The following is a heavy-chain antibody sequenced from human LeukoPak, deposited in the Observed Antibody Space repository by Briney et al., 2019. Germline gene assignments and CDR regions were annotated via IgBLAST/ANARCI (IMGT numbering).Heavy chain of an antibody. CDR3: SRQPGTSLDY. V-gene: IGHV5-51*01. Sequence: GESLQISCKASGYSFTSYWIGWVRQLPGKGLEWMGIIYPRDSDVTYSPSFQGQVTISVDKSISTAYLQWSSLKASDTAMYYCSRQPGTSLDYWGLGTLVPVFS. CDR2: IYPRDSDV. D-gene: IGHD3-10*01. CDR1: GYSFTSYW. J-gene: IGHJ4*02.